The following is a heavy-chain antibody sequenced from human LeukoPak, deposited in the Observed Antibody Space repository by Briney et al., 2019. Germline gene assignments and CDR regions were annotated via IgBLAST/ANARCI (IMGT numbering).Heavy chain of an antibody. CDR3: ARVRLRLGELSLFAHMDV. Sequence: PSETLSLTCTVSGGSISSSSYYWGWIRQPPGKGLEWIGRIYTSGSTNYNPSLKSRVTISVDTSKNQFSLKLSSVTAADTAAYYCARVRLRLGELSLFAHMDVWGKETTVTVSS. D-gene: IGHD3-16*02. V-gene: IGHV4-39*07. CDR1: GGSISSSSYY. J-gene: IGHJ6*03. CDR2: IYTSGST.